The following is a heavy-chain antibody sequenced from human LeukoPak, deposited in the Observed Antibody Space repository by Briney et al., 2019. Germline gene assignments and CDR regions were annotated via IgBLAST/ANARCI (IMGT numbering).Heavy chain of an antibody. D-gene: IGHD6-13*01. CDR2: TYYRSKWYN. CDR3: ARDLAAAGGGWFDP. V-gene: IGHV6-1*01. CDR1: GDSVSSNSAA. Sequence: SQTLSLTCAISGDSVSSNSAAWNWIRQSPSRGLEWLGRTYYRSKWYNDYAVSVKSRITINPDTSKNQFSLQLSSVTAADTAVYYCARDLAAAGGGWFDPWGQGTLVTVSS. J-gene: IGHJ5*02.